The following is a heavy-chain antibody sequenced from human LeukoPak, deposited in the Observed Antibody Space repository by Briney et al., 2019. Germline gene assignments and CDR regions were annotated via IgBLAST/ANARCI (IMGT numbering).Heavy chain of an antibody. Sequence: GSLRLSFAASGFTFSSYWMGWVRQAPGKGLEWVANIEQDGSEKYYVDSVKGRFTISRDNAKNSLYLQMNSLRAEDTAVYYCARTVLLWFGDPRGAFDIWGQGTMVTVSS. D-gene: IGHD3-10*01. J-gene: IGHJ3*02. CDR2: IEQDGSEK. CDR3: ARTVLLWFGDPRGAFDI. V-gene: IGHV3-7*01. CDR1: GFTFSSYW.